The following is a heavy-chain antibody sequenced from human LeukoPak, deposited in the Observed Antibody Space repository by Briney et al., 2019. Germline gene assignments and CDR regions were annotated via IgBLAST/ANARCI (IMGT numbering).Heavy chain of an antibody. D-gene: IGHD3-22*01. CDR1: GFTFSNYG. V-gene: IGHV3-30*02. J-gene: IGHJ4*02. Sequence: GGSLRLSCAASGFTFSNYGMSWVRQAPGKGLEWVAFIRYDGSNKYYADSVKGRFTISRDNSKNTLYLQMNSLRAEDTAVYYCAKTGLDYYYDSSGYSGFDYWGQGTLVTVSS. CDR2: IRYDGSNK. CDR3: AKTGLDYYYDSSGYSGFDY.